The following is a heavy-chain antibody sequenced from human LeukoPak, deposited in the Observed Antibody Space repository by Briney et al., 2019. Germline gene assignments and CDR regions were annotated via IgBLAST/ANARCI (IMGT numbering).Heavy chain of an antibody. CDR2: INHSGST. J-gene: IGHJ4*02. V-gene: IGHV4-34*01. CDR3: TKSRLQIDY. Sequence: PSEILSLTCAVYGGSFSGYYWSWIRQPPGKGLEWIGEINHSGSTNYNPSLKSRVTISVDTSKNQFSLKLSSVTAADTAVYYCTKSRLQIDYWGQGTLVTVSS. CDR1: GGSFSGYY.